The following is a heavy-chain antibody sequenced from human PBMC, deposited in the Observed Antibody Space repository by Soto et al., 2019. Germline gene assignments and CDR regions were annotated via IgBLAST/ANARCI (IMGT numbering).Heavy chain of an antibody. Sequence: QVQLQESGPGLVKPSETLSLTCTVAGGSLTDHYWNWFRQSPGKGLHWIGDVYYSGGTNYNPSPNVTVTQLVGPAKDLFSLEFRSGAAGDNAVVFRAGGNDWESPYFDIRGQGTMVSVSS. J-gene: IGHJ3*02. CDR2: VYYSGGT. V-gene: IGHV4-59*11. CDR1: GGSLTDHY. CDR3: AGGNDWESPYFDI. D-gene: IGHD3-16*01.